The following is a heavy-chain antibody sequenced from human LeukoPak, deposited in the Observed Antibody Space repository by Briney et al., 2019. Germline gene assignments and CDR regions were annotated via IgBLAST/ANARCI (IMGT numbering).Heavy chain of an antibody. J-gene: IGHJ4*02. D-gene: IGHD3-10*01. CDR2: IWHDGSHK. V-gene: IGHV3-33*01. Sequence: GGSLRLYCAASGFAFNTYAMHWVRQAPGQGLEWVALIWHDGSHKFYSNSVRGQFTISRDNSKNTVSLQMNNLRPEDTAVYYCARVIVGSGSYPDFWGQGSLVTVSS. CDR3: ARVIVGSGSYPDF. CDR1: GFAFNTYA.